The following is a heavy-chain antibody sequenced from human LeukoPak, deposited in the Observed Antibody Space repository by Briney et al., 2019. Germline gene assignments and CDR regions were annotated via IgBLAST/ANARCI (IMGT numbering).Heavy chain of an antibody. J-gene: IGHJ4*02. CDR3: ARSGGYSYGHTPDY. V-gene: IGHV1-69*13. D-gene: IGHD5-18*01. CDR2: IIPIFGTA. Sequence: ASVKVSCKASGGTFSSYAISWVRQAPGQGLEWMGGIIPIFGTANYAQKFQGRVTITAGESTSTAYMELSSLRSEDTAVYYCARSGGYSYGHTPDYWGQGTLVTVSS. CDR1: GGTFSSYA.